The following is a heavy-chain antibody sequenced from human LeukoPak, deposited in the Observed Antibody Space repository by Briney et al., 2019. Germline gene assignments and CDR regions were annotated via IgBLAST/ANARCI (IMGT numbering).Heavy chain of an antibody. CDR3: AKEAVYYYDGSGYSPYDAFDI. D-gene: IGHD3-22*01. Sequence: GGSLRLSCAASGFTFSSYGMSWVRQAPGKGLEWVSAISGSGGSTYYADSVKGRFTISRDNSKNTLYLQMNSLRAEDTAVYYCAKEAVYYYDGSGYSPYDAFDIWGLGTMVTVSS. CDR1: GFTFSSYG. V-gene: IGHV3-23*01. CDR2: ISGSGGST. J-gene: IGHJ3*02.